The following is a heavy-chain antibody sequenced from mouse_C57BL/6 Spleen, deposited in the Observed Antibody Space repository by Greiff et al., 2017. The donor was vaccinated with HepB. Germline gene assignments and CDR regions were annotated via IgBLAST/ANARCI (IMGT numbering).Heavy chain of an antibody. Sequence: VQLQQSGPELVKPGASVKISCKASGYAFSSSWMNWVKQRPGKGLEWIGRIYPGDGDTNYNGKFKGKATLTADKSSSTAYMQLSSLTSEDSAVYFCARGRKYYGSSPNWYFDVWGTGTTVTVSS. V-gene: IGHV1-82*01. CDR1: GYAFSSSW. CDR3: ARGRKYYGSSPNWYFDV. D-gene: IGHD1-1*01. J-gene: IGHJ1*03. CDR2: IYPGDGDT.